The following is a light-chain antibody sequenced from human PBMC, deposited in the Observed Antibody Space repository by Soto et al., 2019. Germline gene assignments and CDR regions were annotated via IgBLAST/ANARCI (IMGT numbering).Light chain of an antibody. CDR2: GAS. CDR1: QSVSSN. J-gene: IGKJ1*01. V-gene: IGKV3-20*01. CDR3: QHYGSSPRP. Sequence: EIVLTQARATLSVSPGERATLSCRASQSVSSNLAWYQQKPGQAPRLLIYGASSRATGIPDRFSGSGSGTDFTLTISRLEPEDFAVYYCQHYGSSPRPFGQGTKAAIK.